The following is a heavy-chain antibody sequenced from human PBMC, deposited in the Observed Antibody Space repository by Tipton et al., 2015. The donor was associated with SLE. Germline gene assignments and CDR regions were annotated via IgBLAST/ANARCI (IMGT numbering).Heavy chain of an antibody. Sequence: LRLSCTVSGGPITSYYWNWIRQPPGKGLEWIGYIFYNGNTNYNPSLKSRVTMSVDTSKNQFSLKLTSVTAADTAVYYCARLNDASAIASFDYWGQGILVTVSS. CDR3: ARLNDASAIASFDY. CDR2: IFYNGNT. D-gene: IGHD1-1*01. CDR1: GGPITSYY. J-gene: IGHJ4*02. V-gene: IGHV4-59*01.